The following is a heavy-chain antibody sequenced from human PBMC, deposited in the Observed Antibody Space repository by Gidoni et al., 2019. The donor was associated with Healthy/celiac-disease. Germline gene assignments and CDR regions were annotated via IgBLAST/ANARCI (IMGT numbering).Heavy chain of an antibody. CDR1: GGSISSSSYY. Sequence: QLQLQESGPGLVKPSETLSLTCTVSGGSISSSSYYWGWIRQPPGKGLEWIGSIYYSGSTYYNPSLKSRVTISVDTSKNQFSLKLSSVTAADTAVYYCASITIFGVVIYNYWGQGTLVTVSS. D-gene: IGHD3-3*01. V-gene: IGHV4-39*01. J-gene: IGHJ4*02. CDR2: IYYSGST. CDR3: ASITIFGVVIYNY.